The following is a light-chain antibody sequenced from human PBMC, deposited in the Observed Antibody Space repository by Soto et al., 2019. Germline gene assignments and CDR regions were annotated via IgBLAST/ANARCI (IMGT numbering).Light chain of an antibody. V-gene: IGLV2-11*01. CDR3: CSYAGTYTYV. Sequence: QSALTQPRSVSGSPGPSVTISCTGTSSDVGGYNYVSWYQQHPGKAPKLMIYGVRERPSGVPYRFSGSKSANTASLTISGLQAEDEADYYCCSYAGTYTYVFGTGTKLTVL. CDR1: SSDVGGYNY. J-gene: IGLJ1*01. CDR2: GVR.